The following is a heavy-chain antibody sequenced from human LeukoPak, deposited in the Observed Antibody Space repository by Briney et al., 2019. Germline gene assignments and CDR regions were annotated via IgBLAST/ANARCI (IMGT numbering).Heavy chain of an antibody. CDR1: GFTFSSFG. CDR2: ISSSGSTI. Sequence: GGSLRLSCAASGFTFSSFGMIWVRQAPGKGLEWVSYISSSGSTIYYADSVKGRFTISRDNAKNSLYLQMNSLRAEDTAVYYCAELGITMIGGVWGKGTTVTISS. D-gene: IGHD3-10*02. V-gene: IGHV3-48*04. J-gene: IGHJ6*04. CDR3: AELGITMIGGV.